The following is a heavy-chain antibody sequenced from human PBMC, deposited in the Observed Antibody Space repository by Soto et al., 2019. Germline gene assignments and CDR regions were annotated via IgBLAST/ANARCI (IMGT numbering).Heavy chain of an antibody. Sequence: EVQLVESGGGAVRPGGSLRLSCAASGFPFDDYGMSWVRQAPGKGLEWVSGINRHGGSTGYADSVKGRFTISRDNAKNSLHLHMNSLRAEDTAFYYCARTPGYYGVFFDYWGQGTLVTVSA. CDR2: INRHGGST. V-gene: IGHV3-20*04. CDR1: GFPFDDYG. D-gene: IGHD4-17*01. J-gene: IGHJ4*02. CDR3: ARTPGYYGVFFDY.